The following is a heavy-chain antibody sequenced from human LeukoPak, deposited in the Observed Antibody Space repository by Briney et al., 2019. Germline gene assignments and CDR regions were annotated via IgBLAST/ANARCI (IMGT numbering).Heavy chain of an antibody. D-gene: IGHD3-10*01. CDR1: GYSISSGYY. V-gene: IGHV4-38-2*02. CDR3: ARGTVYYGSGSYFSL. CDR2: VYYSGST. J-gene: IGHJ4*02. Sequence: PSETLSLTCTVSGYSISSGYYWGWIRQPPGKGLEWIGSVYYSGSTYYNPSLKSRVTISVDTSKNQFSLKLSSVTAADTAVYYCARGTVYYGSGSYFSLWGQGTLVTVSS.